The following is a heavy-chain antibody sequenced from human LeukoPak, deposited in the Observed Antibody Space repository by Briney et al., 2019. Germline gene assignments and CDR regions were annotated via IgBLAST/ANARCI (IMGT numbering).Heavy chain of an antibody. CDR3: ARGGHIVVVPAAAGGDV. CDR2: INTNTGNP. J-gene: IGHJ6*02. CDR1: GYTFTSYA. Sequence: ASVKVSCKASGYTFTSYAMNWVRQAPGQGLEWMGWINTNTGNPTYAQGFTGRFVFSLDTSVSTAYLQISSLKAEDTAVYYCARGGHIVVVPAAAGGDVWGQGTTVTVSS. V-gene: IGHV7-4-1*02. D-gene: IGHD2-2*01.